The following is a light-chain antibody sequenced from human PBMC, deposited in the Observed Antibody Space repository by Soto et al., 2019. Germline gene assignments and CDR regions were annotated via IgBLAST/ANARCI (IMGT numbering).Light chain of an antibody. CDR1: SSDVGGYNY. CDR3: SSYTSSSTLV. V-gene: IGLV2-14*01. J-gene: IGLJ2*01. Sequence: QSALTQPASVSGSPGQSSTISCTGTSSDVGGYNYVSWYQQHPGKAPKLMIYDVSNRPSGVSNRFSGSKSGTTASLTISGLQAEDEADYYGSSYTSSSTLVFGGGTKLTVL. CDR2: DVS.